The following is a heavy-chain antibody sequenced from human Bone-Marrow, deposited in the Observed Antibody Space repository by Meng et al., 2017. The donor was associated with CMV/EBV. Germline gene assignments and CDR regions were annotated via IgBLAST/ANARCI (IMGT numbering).Heavy chain of an antibody. CDR3: ARVAYSNYDSPDYYYYGMDV. J-gene: IGHJ6*01. D-gene: IGHD4-11*01. V-gene: IGHV3-21*01. CDR2: ISSSSSYI. CDR1: GFTFNNYA. Sequence: GESLKISCAASGFTFNNYAMHWVRQAPGKGLDWVSSISSSSSYIYYADSVKGRFTISRDNAKNSLYLQMNSLRAEDTAVYYCARVAYSNYDSPDYYYYGMDVWGQGTTVTVSS.